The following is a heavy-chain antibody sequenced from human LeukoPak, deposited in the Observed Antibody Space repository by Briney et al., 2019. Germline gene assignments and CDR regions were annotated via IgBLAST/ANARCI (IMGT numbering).Heavy chain of an antibody. CDR2: ISSSSSYI. CDR1: GFTFSSYS. Sequence: GGSLRLSCAASGFTFSSYSMNWVRQAPGRGLEWVSSISSSSSYIYYTDSVKGRFTTSRDNAKNSLYLQMNSLRAEDTAVYYCAELGITMIGGVWGKGTTVTISS. CDR3: AELGITMIGGV. V-gene: IGHV3-21*01. D-gene: IGHD3-10*02. J-gene: IGHJ6*04.